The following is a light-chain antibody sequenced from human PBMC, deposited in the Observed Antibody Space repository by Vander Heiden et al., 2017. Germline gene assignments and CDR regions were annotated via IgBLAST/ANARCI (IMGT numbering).Light chain of an antibody. V-gene: IGLV2-8*01. CDR1: SSDIGTYNY. CDR2: EVS. Sequence: QSALTQPPSSSGSLGQSVTISCTGTSSDIGTYNYVSWYQQHPGKAPELMIYEVSKRPSGVPDRFSGSKSGNTASLTVSGLQAEDEADYYCSSYADTNVVFGGGTKLTVL. CDR3: SSYADTNVV. J-gene: IGLJ2*01.